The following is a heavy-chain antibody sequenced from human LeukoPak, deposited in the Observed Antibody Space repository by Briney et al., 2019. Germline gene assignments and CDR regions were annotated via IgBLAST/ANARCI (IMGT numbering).Heavy chain of an antibody. V-gene: IGHV3-48*01. CDR2: ISSSSSTI. CDR1: GFTFSSYS. CDR3: ARGPDRYPKGKFDY. Sequence: GRSLRLSCAASGFTFSSYSMNWVRQAPGKGLEWVSYISSSSSTIYYADSVKGRFTISRDNAKNSLYLQMNSLRAEDTAVYYCARGPDRYPKGKFDYWGQGTLVTVSS. D-gene: IGHD2-2*02. J-gene: IGHJ4*02.